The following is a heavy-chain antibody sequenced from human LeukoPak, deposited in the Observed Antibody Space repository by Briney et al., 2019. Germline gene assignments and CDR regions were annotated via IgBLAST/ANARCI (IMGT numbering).Heavy chain of an antibody. V-gene: IGHV3-11*04. CDR3: AIVHAARWEHYYYYYGMDV. CDR1: GFTFSDYY. Sequence: GGSLRLSCAASGFTFSDYYMSWIRQAPGKGLEWVSYISSSGSTIYYADSVKGRFTISRDNAKNSLYLQMNSLRAEDTAVYYCAIVHAARWEHYYYYYGMDVWGQGTTVTVSS. J-gene: IGHJ6*02. CDR2: ISSSGSTI. D-gene: IGHD6-6*01.